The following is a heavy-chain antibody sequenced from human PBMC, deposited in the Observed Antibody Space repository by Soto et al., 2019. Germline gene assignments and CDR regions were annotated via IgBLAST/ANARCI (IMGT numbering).Heavy chain of an antibody. D-gene: IGHD3-9*01. CDR3: SFFLRYFD. CDR1: AVTPRPYA. J-gene: IGHJ5*02. CDR2: ISYDGSLE. V-gene: IGHV3-30-3*01. Sequence: LRDSRAASAVTPRPYAMNGLSLAAGKGLEWVAGISYDGSLEFYADCVRGRFTISRDDLKNTLFLQMGSRRGEDTALYYCSFFLRYFD.